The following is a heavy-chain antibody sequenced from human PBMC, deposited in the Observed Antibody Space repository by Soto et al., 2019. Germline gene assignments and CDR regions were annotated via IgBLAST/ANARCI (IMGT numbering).Heavy chain of an antibody. Sequence: HPGVSLRLSCSASGFIFHNYGIRWVRQTPGKGLEWVAVVSYDGSNRYYADSVQGRFTNSRDNSKNTLFLQMNSLRAEDTAVYYCARAHGGNSESGTIGIDYWGQGTLVTVSS. D-gene: IGHD2-21*01. CDR2: VSYDGSNR. CDR3: ARAHGGNSESGTIGIDY. V-gene: IGHV3-33*05. CDR1: GFIFHNYG. J-gene: IGHJ4*02.